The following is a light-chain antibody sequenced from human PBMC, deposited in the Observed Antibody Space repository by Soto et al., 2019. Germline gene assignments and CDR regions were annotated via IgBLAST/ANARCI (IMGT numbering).Light chain of an antibody. CDR1: QSVSSN. V-gene: IGKV3-15*01. CDR2: GAS. J-gene: IGKJ1*01. CDR3: QQSYSSPQT. Sequence: EIVMTQSPATLSVSPGERATLSCRASQSVSSNLAWYQQKPGQAPRLLIYGASTRATGIPARFSGSGSGTDFTLTISSLQPEDFAIYYCQQSYSSPQTFGQGTKVDIK.